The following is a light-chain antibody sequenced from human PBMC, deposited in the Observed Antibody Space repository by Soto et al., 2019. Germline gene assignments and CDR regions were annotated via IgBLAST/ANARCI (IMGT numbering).Light chain of an antibody. Sequence: DIQMTQSPSTLSASVGDRVTITCRASQSISNWLAWYHQKPGKAPKLLIYDASTLETDVPSRFSGSGSGTEFTLTITSLQPDDFANYYCQQYSSYLYAFGQGTKLEIK. CDR2: DAS. V-gene: IGKV1-5*01. CDR3: QQYSSYLYA. J-gene: IGKJ2*01. CDR1: QSISNW.